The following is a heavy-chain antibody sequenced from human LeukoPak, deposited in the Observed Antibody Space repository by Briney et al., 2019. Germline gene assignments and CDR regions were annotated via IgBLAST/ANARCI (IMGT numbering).Heavy chain of an antibody. CDR3: AREGATMVRGVIGAPTN. CDR2: ISSSSSTI. V-gene: IGHV3-48*02. CDR1: GFTFSSYS. Sequence: GGSLRLSCAASGFTFSSYSMNWVRQAPGKGLEWVPYISSSSSTIYYADSVKGRFTISRDNAKNSLYLQMNSLRDEDTAVYYCAREGATMVRGVIGAPTNWGQGTLVIVSS. D-gene: IGHD3-10*01. J-gene: IGHJ4*02.